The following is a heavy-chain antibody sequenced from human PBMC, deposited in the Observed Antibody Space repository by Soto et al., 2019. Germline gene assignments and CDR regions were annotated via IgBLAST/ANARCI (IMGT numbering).Heavy chain of an antibody. CDR1: GFTFSSYS. CDR3: ARDSYVFSLLIDY. Sequence: EVQLVESGGGLVKPGGSLRLSCAASGFTFSSYSMNWVRQAPGKGLEWVSSISSSSSYIYYADSVKGRFTISRDNAKNSLYLQMHSLRAEDTAVYYCARDSYVFSLLIDYWGQGTLVTGSS. D-gene: IGHD2-15*01. CDR2: ISSSSSYI. V-gene: IGHV3-21*01. J-gene: IGHJ4*02.